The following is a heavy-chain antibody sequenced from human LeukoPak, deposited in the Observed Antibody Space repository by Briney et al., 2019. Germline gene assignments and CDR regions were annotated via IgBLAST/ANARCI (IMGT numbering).Heavy chain of an antibody. Sequence: AGGSLRLSCAASGFSFSSYGMHWVRQAPGKGLEWVAFIRYDGNNKYYADSVKGRFTISRDNAKNSLYLQMNSLRAEDTAVYYCARDGRYNWFDPWGQGTLVTVSS. J-gene: IGHJ5*02. V-gene: IGHV3-30*02. CDR2: IRYDGNNK. D-gene: IGHD1-1*01. CDR3: ARDGRYNWFDP. CDR1: GFSFSSYG.